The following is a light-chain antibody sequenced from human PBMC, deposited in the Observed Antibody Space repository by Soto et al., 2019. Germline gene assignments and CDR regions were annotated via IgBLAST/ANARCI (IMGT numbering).Light chain of an antibody. CDR1: SSNIGSNY. Sequence: QSVLTQPPSASGTPGQRVTISCSGSSSNIGSNYVYWYQQLPGTAPKLLIYRNNQRPSGVPDRFSGSKSGTSASLAISGLRSEDEADYYCAAWDDSYVVFGEGTKLTVL. J-gene: IGLJ2*01. CDR3: AAWDDSYVV. V-gene: IGLV1-47*01. CDR2: RNN.